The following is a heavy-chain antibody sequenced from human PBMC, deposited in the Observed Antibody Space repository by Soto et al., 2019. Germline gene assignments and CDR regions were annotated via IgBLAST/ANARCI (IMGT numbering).Heavy chain of an antibody. CDR1: GFTFSSYA. CDR3: AKIHDYYDSSGSAY. V-gene: IGHV3-23*01. CDR2: ISGSGGST. Sequence: GGSLRLSCAASGFTFSSYAMSWVRQAPGKGLEWVSAISGSGGSTYYADSVKGRFTISRDNSKNTLYLQMNSLRAEDTAVYYCAKIHDYYDSSGSAYWGQGTLVTVSS. D-gene: IGHD3-22*01. J-gene: IGHJ4*02.